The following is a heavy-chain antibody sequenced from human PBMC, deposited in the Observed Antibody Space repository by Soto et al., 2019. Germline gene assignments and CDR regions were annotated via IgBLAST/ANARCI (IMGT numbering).Heavy chain of an antibody. D-gene: IGHD6-6*01. Sequence: GGSLRLSCAASGFTFSGSAMHWVRQASGKGLEWVGRIRSKANSYATAYAASVKGRFTISRDGSKNTAYLQMNSLKTEDTAVYYCTRLAYSSSSDYWGQGTLVTVSS. CDR2: IRSKANSYAT. J-gene: IGHJ4*02. V-gene: IGHV3-73*01. CDR1: GFTFSGSA. CDR3: TRLAYSSSSDY.